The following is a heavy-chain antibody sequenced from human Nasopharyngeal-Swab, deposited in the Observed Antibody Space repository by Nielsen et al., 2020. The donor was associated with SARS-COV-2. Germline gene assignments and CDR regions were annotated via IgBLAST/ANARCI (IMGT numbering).Heavy chain of an antibody. CDR3: ARVLGEQWLVNYYYYMDV. V-gene: IGHV4-30-4*01. CDR2: IYYSGST. J-gene: IGHJ6*03. Sequence: WIRQPPGKGREWSGYIYYSGSTYYNPSLKSRVTISVDTSKNQFSLKLSSVTAADTAVYYCARVLGEQWLVNYYYYMDVWGKGTTVTVSS. D-gene: IGHD6-19*01.